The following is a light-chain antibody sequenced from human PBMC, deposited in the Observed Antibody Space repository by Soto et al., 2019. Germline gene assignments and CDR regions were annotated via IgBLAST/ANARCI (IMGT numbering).Light chain of an antibody. CDR2: GNS. CDR1: SSNIGAGYD. J-gene: IGLJ1*01. CDR3: QSYDSSLSGYV. Sequence: VLTQPPSVSGAPGQRVTISCTGSSSNIGAGYDVHWYQQLPGTAPKLLIYGNSNRPSGVPDRFSGPKSGTSASLAITGLQAEDEADYYCQSYDSSLSGYVFGTGTKVTVL. V-gene: IGLV1-40*01.